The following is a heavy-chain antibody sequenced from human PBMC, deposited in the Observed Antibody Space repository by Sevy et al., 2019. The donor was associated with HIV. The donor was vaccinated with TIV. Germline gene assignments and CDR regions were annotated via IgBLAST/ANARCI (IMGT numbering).Heavy chain of an antibody. D-gene: IGHD2-2*02. Sequence: ASVKVSCKASGYTFTSYGISWVRQPPGQGLEWMGWISAYNGNTNYAQKLHGRVTMTTDTPTSTAYMELRSLRPDDTAVYYCAREGRYCSSTSCYNYMDVWGKGTTVTVSS. CDR3: AREGRYCSSTSCYNYMDV. CDR2: ISAYNGNT. CDR1: GYTFTSYG. V-gene: IGHV1-18*04. J-gene: IGHJ6*03.